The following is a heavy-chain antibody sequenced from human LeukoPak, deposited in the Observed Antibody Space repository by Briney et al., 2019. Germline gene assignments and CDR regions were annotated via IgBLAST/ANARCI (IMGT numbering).Heavy chain of an antibody. CDR3: AKGADSGWYTPFDY. CDR2: ISSSSSYI. D-gene: IGHD6-19*01. CDR1: GFTFSNYN. Sequence: PGGSLRLSCAASGFTFSNYNMNWVRQAPGKGLEWVSSISSSSSYIYYADSVKGRFTISRDNSKNTLYLQMNSLRAEDTAVYYCAKGADSGWYTPFDYWGQGTLVTVSS. J-gene: IGHJ4*02. V-gene: IGHV3-21*01.